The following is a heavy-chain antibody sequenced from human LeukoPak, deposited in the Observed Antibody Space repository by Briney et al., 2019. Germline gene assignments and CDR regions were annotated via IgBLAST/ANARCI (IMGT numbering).Heavy chain of an antibody. J-gene: IGHJ4*02. Sequence: SETLSLTCTVSGGSISSSSYYWGWIRQPPGKGLEWIGSIYHSGSTYYNPSLKSRVTISVDTSKNQFSLKLSSVTAADTAVYYCARDIGELLWFGGGLDSHYFDYWGQGTLVTVSS. D-gene: IGHD3-10*01. CDR2: IYHSGST. CDR3: ARDIGELLWFGGGLDSHYFDY. CDR1: GGSISSSSYY. V-gene: IGHV4-39*07.